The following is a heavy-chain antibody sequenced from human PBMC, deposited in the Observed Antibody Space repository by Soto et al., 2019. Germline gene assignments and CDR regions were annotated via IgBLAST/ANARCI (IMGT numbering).Heavy chain of an antibody. CDR2: IYSTGTT. J-gene: IGHJ2*01. V-gene: IGHV4-4*07. D-gene: IGHD6-13*01. CDR3: VRDRADFSSTYYHYFSV. Sequence: QVPLQESGPGLVKPSQTLSPTCNVYGTSVRHIYWCWIRQSAGKGLEWICRIYSTGTTNFYPCLKRPLTKSMDMSKHQVSLNLTSVTAAYTAVYYCVRDRADFSSTYYHYFSVWGRGTLVTVPS. CDR1: GTSVRHIY.